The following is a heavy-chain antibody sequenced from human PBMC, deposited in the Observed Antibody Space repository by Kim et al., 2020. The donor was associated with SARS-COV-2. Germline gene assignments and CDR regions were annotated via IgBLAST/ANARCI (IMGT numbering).Heavy chain of an antibody. CDR3: TRDRAGAGDY. Sequence: YTAEYAATVRGRFTISRDDSKNSLYLQMNSLKPADTAVYFCTRDRAGAGDYWGQGTLVTVSS. J-gene: IGHJ4*02. D-gene: IGHD3-10*01. CDR2: YTA. V-gene: IGHV3-72*01.